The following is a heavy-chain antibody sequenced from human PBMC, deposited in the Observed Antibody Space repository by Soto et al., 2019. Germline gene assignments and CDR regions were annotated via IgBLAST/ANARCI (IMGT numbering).Heavy chain of an antibody. V-gene: IGHV1-8*01. CDR3: ARGRRGVVPAPVFDS. J-gene: IGHJ4*02. Sequence: ASVQVSCITAGYTFARADGYWVRQATGQRLEWMGWMNPNSGNTGYAQKFQGRVTMTRNTSISTAYMELSSLRYEDTAVYYCARGRRGVVPAPVFDSWGQGTLVNV. CDR1: GYTFARAD. CDR2: MNPNSGNT. D-gene: IGHD2-15*01.